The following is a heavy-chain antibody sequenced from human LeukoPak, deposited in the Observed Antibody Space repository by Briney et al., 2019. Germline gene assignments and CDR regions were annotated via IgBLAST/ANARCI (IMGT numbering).Heavy chain of an antibody. D-gene: IGHD5-18*01. V-gene: IGHV3-15*01. Sequence: GGSLRLSCAASGFTFSNAWMSWVRQAPGKGLEWVGRIKSKTDGGTTDYAAPVKGRFTISRDDSKNTLYLQMNSLKTEDTAVYYCTTDADTAMGTVDYWGQGTLVTVSS. CDR2: IKSKTDGGTT. J-gene: IGHJ4*02. CDR1: GFTFSNAW. CDR3: TTDADTAMGTVDY.